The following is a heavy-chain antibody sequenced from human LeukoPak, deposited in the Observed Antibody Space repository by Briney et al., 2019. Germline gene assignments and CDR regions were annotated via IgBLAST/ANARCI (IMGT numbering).Heavy chain of an antibody. V-gene: IGHV1-18*01. CDR1: GYSFTRNC. J-gene: IGHJ4*02. D-gene: IGHD3-16*01. CDR2: ISTSSGNT. CDR3: ARDVNYAFDY. Sequence: ASVKLSCKPSGYSFTRNCISWVRQAPGQGLEWMGWISTSSGNTKYAQKFQDRVTLATDTSTSTAYMELRSLRSDDTAVYYCARDVNYAFDYWGQGTLVTVSS.